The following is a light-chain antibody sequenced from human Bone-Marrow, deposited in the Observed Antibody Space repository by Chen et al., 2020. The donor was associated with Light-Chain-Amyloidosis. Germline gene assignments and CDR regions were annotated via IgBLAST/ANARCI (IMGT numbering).Light chain of an antibody. CDR1: RSVLFSGNNKNY. Sequence: DFVLTQSPDSLAVSLGERATINCKSSRSVLFSGNNKNYLAWYRQKPGQPPKLLIYWASTRESGVPDRFSGSGSGTDFTLTISSLQAEDVAIYYCKQYYSTPPVYTFGQGTKLEIK. CDR2: WAS. CDR3: KQYYSTPPVYT. V-gene: IGKV4-1*01. J-gene: IGKJ2*01.